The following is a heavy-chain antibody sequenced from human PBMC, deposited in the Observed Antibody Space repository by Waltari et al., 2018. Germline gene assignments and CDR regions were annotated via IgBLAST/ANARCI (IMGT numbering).Heavy chain of an antibody. J-gene: IGHJ5*02. V-gene: IGHV4-59*01. CDR1: GGSISSYY. CDR3: ARDQWGSIAAAGELRRWFDP. D-gene: IGHD6-13*01. CDR2: IYYSGST. Sequence: QVQLQESGPGLVKPSETLSLTCTVSGGSISSYYCSWIRQPPGKGLEWIGYIYYSGSTNYNPSLKSRVTISVDTSKNQFSLKLSSVTAADTAVYYCARDQWGSIAAAGELRRWFDPWGQGTLVTVSS.